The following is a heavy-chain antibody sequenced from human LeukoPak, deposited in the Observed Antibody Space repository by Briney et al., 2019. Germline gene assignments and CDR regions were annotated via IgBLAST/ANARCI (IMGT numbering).Heavy chain of an antibody. CDR1: GYTFTSYG. J-gene: IGHJ6*04. V-gene: IGHV1-18*04. CDR3: ARWNSGYDRVYYYYYYGMDV. D-gene: IGHD5-12*01. CDR2: ISAYNGNT. Sequence: GASVKVSCKASGYTFTSYGISWVRQAPGQGLEWMGWISAYNGNTNYAQKLQGRVTMTTDTSTSTAYMELRSLRSDDTAVYYCARWNSGYDRVYYYYYYGMDVWGKGTTVTVSS.